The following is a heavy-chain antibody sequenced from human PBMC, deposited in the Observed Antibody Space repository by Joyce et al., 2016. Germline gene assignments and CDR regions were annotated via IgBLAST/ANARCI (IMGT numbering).Heavy chain of an antibody. CDR2: IFGDGRT. CDR3: ARVANVASAGYDY. Sequence: VELVESGGGFFQPGESLRLSCSASGITIMRRYMAWVRQPPGKGLDWGAIIFGDGRTYFGDSVKGRCSISRDKSKNTFSLQMKSLTVGDTGFYYCARVANVASAGYDYWGPGTLVSVSS. J-gene: IGHJ4*02. D-gene: IGHD6-13*01. V-gene: IGHV3-53*01. CDR1: GITIMRRY.